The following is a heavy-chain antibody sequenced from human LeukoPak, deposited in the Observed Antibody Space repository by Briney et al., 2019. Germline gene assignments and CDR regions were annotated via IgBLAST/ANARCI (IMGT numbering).Heavy chain of an antibody. D-gene: IGHD3-16*01. CDR3: ARRFYYAMDV. Sequence: EALVMVSCKASGYSFTGYFMQWVRQAPGQGLEWMGWINPNSGDTNYAQKFQGRVIMTRDTSISTAYMELSRLRSDDAAVYYCARRFYYAMDVWGQGTTVTVSS. J-gene: IGHJ6*02. CDR2: INPNSGDT. V-gene: IGHV1-2*02. CDR1: GYSFTGYF.